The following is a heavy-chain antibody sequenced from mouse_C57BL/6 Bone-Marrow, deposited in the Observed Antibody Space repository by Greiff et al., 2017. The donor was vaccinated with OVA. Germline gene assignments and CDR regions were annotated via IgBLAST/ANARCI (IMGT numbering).Heavy chain of an antibody. CDR3: ARWGGYWFAY. CDR2: INPNNGGT. V-gene: IGHV1-18*01. D-gene: IGHD2-2*01. CDR1: GYTFTDYN. Sequence: VQLKQSGPELVKPGASVKIPCKASGYTFTDYNMDWVKQSHGKSLEWIGDINPNNGGTIYNQKFKGKATLTVEKSSSTAYMALRSLTSEDTAVYYGARWGGYWFAYWGQGTLVTVSA. J-gene: IGHJ3*01.